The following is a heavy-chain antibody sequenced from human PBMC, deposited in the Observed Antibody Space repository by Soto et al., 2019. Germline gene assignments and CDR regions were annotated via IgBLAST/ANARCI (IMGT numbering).Heavy chain of an antibody. D-gene: IGHD3-9*01. J-gene: IGHJ4*02. CDR3: ANSDYSSDWFQIPPYY. CDR2: ISGSGFNS. CDR1: GSTFSSYA. Sequence: EVQLLESGGGLVQPGGSLRLSCAASGSTFSSYAMSWVRQAPGKGLEWVSGISGSGFNSYYATSVKGRFTISRDNSKNTLYLQMNSLTVEDTAVYYCANSDYSSDWFQIPPYYWGQGTLVTVSS. V-gene: IGHV3-23*01.